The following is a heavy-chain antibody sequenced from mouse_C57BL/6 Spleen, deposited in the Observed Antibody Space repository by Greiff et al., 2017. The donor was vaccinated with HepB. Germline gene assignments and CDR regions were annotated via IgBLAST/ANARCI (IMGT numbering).Heavy chain of an antibody. J-gene: IGHJ2*01. Sequence: QVQLKQSGPELVKPGASVKISCKASGYTFTDYYINWVKQRPGQGLEWIGWIFPGSGSTYYNEKFKGKATLTVDKSSSTAYMLLSSLTSEDSAVYFCARRGLRQLHFDYWGQGTTLTVSS. CDR2: IFPGSGST. D-gene: IGHD3-2*01. V-gene: IGHV1-75*01. CDR1: GYTFTDYY. CDR3: ARRGLRQLHFDY.